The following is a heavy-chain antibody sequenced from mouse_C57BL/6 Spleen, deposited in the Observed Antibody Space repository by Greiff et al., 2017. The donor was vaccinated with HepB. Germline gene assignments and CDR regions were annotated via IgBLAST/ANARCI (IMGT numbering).Heavy chain of an antibody. J-gene: IGHJ4*01. CDR1: GYTFTDYN. D-gene: IGHD2-2*01. CDR3: ARGAMVKRGYYYAMDY. CDR2: INPNNGGT. V-gene: IGHV1-18*01. Sequence: EVMLVESGPELVKPGASVKIPCKASGYTFTDYNMDWVKQSHGKSLEWIGDINPNNGGTIYNQKFKGKATLTVDKSSSTAYMELRSLTSEDTAVYYCARGAMVKRGYYYAMDYWGQGTSVTVSS.